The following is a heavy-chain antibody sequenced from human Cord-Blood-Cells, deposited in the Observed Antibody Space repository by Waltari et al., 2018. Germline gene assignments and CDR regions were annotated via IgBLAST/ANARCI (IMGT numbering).Heavy chain of an antibody. CDR2: MNPNSGNT. V-gene: IGHV1-8*01. Sequence: QVQLVQSGAEVKKPGASVKVSCKASGYTFTSYDINWVRQATGQGLEWMGWMNPNSGNTGYAQKFQGRVTMTRNTSISTAYMELSSLRSEDTAVYYCVVSSGSLTDFDYWGQGTLVTVSS. J-gene: IGHJ4*02. CDR1: GYTFTSYD. CDR3: VVSSGSLTDFDY. D-gene: IGHD1-26*01.